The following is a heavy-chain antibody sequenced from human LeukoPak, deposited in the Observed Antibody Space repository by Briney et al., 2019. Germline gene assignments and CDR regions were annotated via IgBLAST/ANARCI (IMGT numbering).Heavy chain of an antibody. CDR1: GFTFSSYG. V-gene: IGHV3-30*18. J-gene: IGHJ6*02. D-gene: IGHD6-13*01. Sequence: PGGSLRLSCAASGFTFSSYGMHWVRQAPGKGLEWVVVISYDGSNKYYADSVKGRFTISRDNSKNTLYLQMNSLRAEDTAVYYCAKDRSSIYYYGMDVWGQGTTVTVSS. CDR2: ISYDGSNK. CDR3: AKDRSSIYYYGMDV.